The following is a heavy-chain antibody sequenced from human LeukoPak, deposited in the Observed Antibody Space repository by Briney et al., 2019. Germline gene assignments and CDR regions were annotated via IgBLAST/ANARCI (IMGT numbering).Heavy chain of an antibody. D-gene: IGHD3-9*01. CDR2: IIPIFGTA. J-gene: IGHJ5*02. Sequence: SVTVSCKASGGTFSSYSISWVRQAPGQGLEWMGGIIPIFGTANYAQKFQGRVTLTTDESTSTAYMELSSLRSEDTAVYYYARSHPYYDILTGYYNTNNWFDPWGQGTLVTVSS. CDR1: GGTFSSYS. CDR3: ARSHPYYDILTGYYNTNNWFDP. V-gene: IGHV1-69*05.